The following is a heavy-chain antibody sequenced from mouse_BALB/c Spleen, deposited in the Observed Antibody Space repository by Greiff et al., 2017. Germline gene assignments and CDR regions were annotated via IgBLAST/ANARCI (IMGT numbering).Heavy chain of an antibody. J-gene: IGHJ2*01. CDR1: GYTFTDYN. D-gene: IGHD2-10*01. CDR3: ARPSYYGNFFDY. CDR2: INPNNGGT. V-gene: IGHV1-18*01. Sequence: EVQLQQFGAELVKPGASVKISCKASGYTFTDYNMDWVKQSHGKSLEWIGDINPNNGGTIYNQKFKGKATLTVDKSSSTAYMELRSLTSEDTAVYYCARPSYYGNFFDYWGQGTTLTVSS.